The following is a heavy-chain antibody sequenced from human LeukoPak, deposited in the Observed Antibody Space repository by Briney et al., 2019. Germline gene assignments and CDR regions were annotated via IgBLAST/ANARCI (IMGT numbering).Heavy chain of an antibody. D-gene: IGHD3-16*01. V-gene: IGHV3-48*01. J-gene: IGHJ4*02. Sequence: GGSLRLSCVASGITFSSYSVNWVRRAPGKGLEWVSYISSFSGTINYADSVKGRFTISRDNAKNSLYLQMNSLRAEDTAVYYCARDQGGVGYWGQGTLVTVSS. CDR3: ARDQGGVGY. CDR2: ISSFSGTI. CDR1: GITFSSYS.